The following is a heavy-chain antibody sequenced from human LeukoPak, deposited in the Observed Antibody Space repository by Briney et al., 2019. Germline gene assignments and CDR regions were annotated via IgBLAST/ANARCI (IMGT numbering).Heavy chain of an antibody. J-gene: IGHJ4*02. CDR1: GYTFTSNY. D-gene: IGHD3-10*01. V-gene: IGHV1-46*01. Sequence: ASVKVSCKAFGYTFTSNYMHWVRQAPGQGPEWMGVISPSGGSTTYAQKFQGRVTLTRDMSTSTDYLELSSLRSEDTAVYYCARVSMVRGAPDYWGQGTLVTVSS. CDR2: ISPSGGST. CDR3: ARVSMVRGAPDY.